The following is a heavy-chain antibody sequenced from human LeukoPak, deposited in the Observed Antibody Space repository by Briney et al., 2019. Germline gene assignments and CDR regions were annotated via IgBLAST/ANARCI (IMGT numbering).Heavy chain of an antibody. J-gene: IGHJ5*02. CDR1: GYPFTTWE. CDR2: VHPNGGNT. D-gene: IGHD1-14*01. V-gene: IGHV1-8*01. CDR3: ARGPRNDP. Sequence: ASVKVSCKTSGYPFTTWEINWVRQAAGQGLEWMGWVHPNGGNTAYAQKFQGRVNMTRDTSISTAYMELSGLRSDDTAVYFCARGPRNDPWGQGTLVTVSS.